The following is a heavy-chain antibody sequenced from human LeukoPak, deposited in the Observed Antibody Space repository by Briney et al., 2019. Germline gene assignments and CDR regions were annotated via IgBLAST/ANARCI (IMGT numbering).Heavy chain of an antibody. J-gene: IGHJ4*02. CDR2: MNPNSGNT. D-gene: IGHD6-6*01. CDR3: ARGTEYSSSSDLFDY. CDR1: GGTFSSYA. Sequence: ASVKVSCKASGGTFSSYAISWVRQAPGQGLEWMGWMNPNSGNTGYAQKFQGRVTMTRNTSISTAYMELSSLRSEDTAVYYCARGTEYSSSSDLFDYWGQGTLVTVSS. V-gene: IGHV1-8*02.